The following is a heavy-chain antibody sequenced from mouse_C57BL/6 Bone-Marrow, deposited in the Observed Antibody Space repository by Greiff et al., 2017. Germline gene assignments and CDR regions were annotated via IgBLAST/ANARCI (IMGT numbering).Heavy chain of an antibody. CDR3: ARYRDAFDY. J-gene: IGHJ2*01. CDR2: SFPGSGST. V-gene: IGHV1-56*01. D-gene: IGHD3-3*01. Sequence: QVQLQQSGPELVRPGASVKISCKAPGYTFPSHWVPWVRQRPGPGLEWIGESFPGSGSTYYNEKFKGKATLTVDTSSSTAYMQLSSLTSEDSAVYFCARYRDAFDYWGQGTTLTVSS. CDR1: GYTFPSHW.